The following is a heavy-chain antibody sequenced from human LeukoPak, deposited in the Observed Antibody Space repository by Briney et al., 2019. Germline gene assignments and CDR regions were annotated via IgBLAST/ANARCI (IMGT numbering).Heavy chain of an antibody. D-gene: IGHD3-16*01. Sequence: ASVKVSCKVSGYTLTELSMHWVRQAPGKGLEWMGGFDPEDGETIYAQKFQGRVTMTEDTSTDTAYMELSSLRSEDTAVYYCATVGGFMITFGGVIFGYWGQGTLVTVSS. J-gene: IGHJ4*02. CDR2: FDPEDGET. CDR1: GYTLTELS. CDR3: ATVGGFMITFGGVIFGY. V-gene: IGHV1-24*01.